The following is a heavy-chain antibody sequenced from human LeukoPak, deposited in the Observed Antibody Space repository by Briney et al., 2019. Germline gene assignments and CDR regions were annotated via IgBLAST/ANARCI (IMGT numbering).Heavy chain of an antibody. Sequence: SETLSLTCAVYGGSFSGYYWSWIRQPPGKGLEWIGEINHSGSTNYNPSLKSRVTISVDTSKNQFSLKLSSVTAVDTAVYYCASTGFQDAFDIWGQGTTVTVSS. CDR1: GGSFSGYY. CDR3: ASTGFQDAFDI. V-gene: IGHV4-34*01. CDR2: INHSGST. J-gene: IGHJ3*02. D-gene: IGHD1-14*01.